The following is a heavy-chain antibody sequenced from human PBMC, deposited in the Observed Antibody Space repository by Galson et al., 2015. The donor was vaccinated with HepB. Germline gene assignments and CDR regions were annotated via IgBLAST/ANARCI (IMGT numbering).Heavy chain of an antibody. V-gene: IGHV4-30-2*01. CDR1: GGSINTGGYF. D-gene: IGHD4-17*01. Sequence: TLSLTCAVSGGSINTGGYFWSWIRQPPGQGLERIGYMFDRGSTHYNAALRSRVTISVDKSQNQFSLKLRSVTAADTAVYYCAGTRPTVTPYFDYWGQGALVTVSS. CDR3: AGTRPTVTPYFDY. J-gene: IGHJ4*02. CDR2: MFDRGST.